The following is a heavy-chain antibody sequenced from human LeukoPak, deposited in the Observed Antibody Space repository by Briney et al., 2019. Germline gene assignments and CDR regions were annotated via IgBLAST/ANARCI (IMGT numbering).Heavy chain of an antibody. D-gene: IGHD3-10*01. CDR3: ARVMVRGVIIPHY. CDR1: GYTFISYA. Sequence: ASVKVSCKASGYTFISYAINWVRQAPGQGLEWMGWTNTNTGNPTYAQGFTGRFVFSLDTSVSTAYLQISSLKAEDTAVYYCARVMVRGVIIPHYWGQGTLVTVSS. V-gene: IGHV7-4-1*02. J-gene: IGHJ4*02. CDR2: TNTNTGNP.